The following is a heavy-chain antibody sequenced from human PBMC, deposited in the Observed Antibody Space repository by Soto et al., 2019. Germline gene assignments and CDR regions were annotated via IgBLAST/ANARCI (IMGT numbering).Heavy chain of an antibody. J-gene: IGHJ3*02. D-gene: IGHD1-20*01. V-gene: IGHV1-69*13. CDR2: IIPIFGTA. CDR1: GGTFSSYA. Sequence: SVKFSCKASGGTFSSYAISWVRQAPGQGLECMGGIIPIFGTANYAQKFQGRVTITAXXXXSXXXMXLXXLRXEXTAVYYCASEGNWNDAFDIWGQGTMVTVSS. CDR3: ASEGNWNDAFDI.